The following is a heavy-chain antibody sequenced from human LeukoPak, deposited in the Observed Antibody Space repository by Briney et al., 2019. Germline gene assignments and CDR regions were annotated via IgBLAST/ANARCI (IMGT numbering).Heavy chain of an antibody. CDR3: ARDLYGDYFFDY. CDR1: GFTFSSYY. J-gene: IGHJ4*02. CDR2: IREDGSER. V-gene: IGHV3-7*01. Sequence: GGSLRLSCVASGFTFSSYYMSWVRQAPGKGLEWVANIREDGSERYYVDSMKGRFTISRDNAKNSLYLQMNSLRAEDTAVYYCARDLYGDYFFDYWGQGTLVTVSS. D-gene: IGHD4-17*01.